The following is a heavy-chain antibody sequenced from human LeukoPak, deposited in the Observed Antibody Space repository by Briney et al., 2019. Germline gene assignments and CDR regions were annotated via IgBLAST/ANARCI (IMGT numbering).Heavy chain of an antibody. Sequence: GASVKVSCKASGFTFTDYYLHWVRQAPGQGLEWMGRIILNGGATSYAQKFQGRVTLTRDTSISTAYMELIRQTSDDTAVYYCATDGGNHNFDYWGQGTRVTVSS. J-gene: IGHJ4*02. V-gene: IGHV1-2*06. CDR1: GFTFTDYY. D-gene: IGHD1-14*01. CDR2: IILNGGAT. CDR3: ATDGGNHNFDY.